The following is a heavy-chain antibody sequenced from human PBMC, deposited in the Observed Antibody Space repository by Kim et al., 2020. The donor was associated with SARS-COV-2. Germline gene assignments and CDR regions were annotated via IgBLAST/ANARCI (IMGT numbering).Heavy chain of an antibody. CDR3: AKSITTSCYTPIDY. CDR2: ISGVGDTT. V-gene: IGHV3-23*01. Sequence: GGSLRLSCAAPGFTFSSFAMSWVRQAPGKGLEWVTAISGVGDTTYYADSVKGRFTISRDNSKSTWYLQMNSLRAEDTAVYYCAKSITTSCYTPIDYWGQG. CDR1: GFTFSSFA. J-gene: IGHJ4*02. D-gene: IGHD2-2*02.